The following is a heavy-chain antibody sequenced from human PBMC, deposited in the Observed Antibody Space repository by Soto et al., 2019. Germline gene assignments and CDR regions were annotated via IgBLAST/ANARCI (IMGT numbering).Heavy chain of an antibody. CDR3: ARDRCSGGSCLTHDY. CDR2: IIPILGIA. J-gene: IGHJ4*02. Sequence: GASVKVSCKASGGTFSSYTISWVRQAPGQGLEWMGRIIPILGIANYAQKFQGRVTITADKSTSTAYMELSSLRSEDTAVYYCARDRCSGGSCLTHDYWGQGTLVSVS. CDR1: GGTFSSYT. D-gene: IGHD2-15*01. V-gene: IGHV1-69*04.